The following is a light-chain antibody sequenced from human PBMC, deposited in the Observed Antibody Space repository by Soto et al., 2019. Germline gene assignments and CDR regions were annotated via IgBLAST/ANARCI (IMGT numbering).Light chain of an antibody. V-gene: IGLV2-14*01. CDR1: SSDVGGYNY. CDR2: DVS. J-gene: IGLJ1*01. Sequence: QSALTQPASVSGSPGQSITISCPGTSSDVGGYNYVSWYQQHPGKAPKLMIYDVSNRPSGVPNRFSGSKSGNTASLTISGLQAEDEADYYCSSYTSSSTLFGTGTKVTVL. CDR3: SSYTSSSTL.